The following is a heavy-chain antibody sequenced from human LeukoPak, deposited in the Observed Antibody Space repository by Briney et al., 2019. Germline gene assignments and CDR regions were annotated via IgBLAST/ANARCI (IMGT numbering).Heavy chain of an antibody. Sequence: ASETLSLTCTVSGVSISSGHYYWNWLRQTAGRGLEWIGRVYTSGTTNYNPSLQSRVTISLDTSKNQFSLKLDSVTAADTAVYYCARGPGDLWSGRGNYFDYWGQGPLVTVSS. V-gene: IGHV4-61*02. CDR1: GVSISSGHYY. CDR2: VYTSGTT. CDR3: ARGPGDLWSGRGNYFDY. D-gene: IGHD3-3*01. J-gene: IGHJ4*02.